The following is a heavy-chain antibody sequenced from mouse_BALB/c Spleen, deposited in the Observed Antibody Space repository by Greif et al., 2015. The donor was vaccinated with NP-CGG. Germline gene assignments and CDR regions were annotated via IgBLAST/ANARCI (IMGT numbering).Heavy chain of an antibody. J-gene: IGHJ4*01. Sequence: EVMLVESGGGLVQPGGSRKLSCAASGFTFSSFGMHWVRQAPEKGLEWVAYISSGSSTIYYADTVKGRFTISRDNPKNTLFLQMTSLRSEDTAMYYCARWLPHYHAMDYWGQGTSVTVSS. D-gene: IGHD2-2*01. CDR1: GFTFSSFG. CDR2: ISSGSSTI. V-gene: IGHV5-17*02. CDR3: ARWLPHYHAMDY.